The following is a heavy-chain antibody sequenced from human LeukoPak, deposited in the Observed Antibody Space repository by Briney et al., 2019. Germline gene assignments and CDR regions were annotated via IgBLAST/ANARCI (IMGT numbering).Heavy chain of an antibody. Sequence: GGSLRLPCAASGFTFSSYAMSWVRQAPGKGLEWVSAISGSGGSTYYADSVKGRFTISRDNSKNTLYLQMNSLRAEDTAVYYCAKGDYGDYFGYWGQGTLVTVSS. CDR3: AKGDYGDYFGY. J-gene: IGHJ4*02. V-gene: IGHV3-23*01. D-gene: IGHD4-17*01. CDR2: ISGSGGST. CDR1: GFTFSSYA.